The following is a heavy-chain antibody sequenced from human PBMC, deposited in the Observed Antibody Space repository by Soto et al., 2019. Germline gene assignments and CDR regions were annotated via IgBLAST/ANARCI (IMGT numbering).Heavy chain of an antibody. D-gene: IGHD2-21*02. J-gene: IGHJ6*02. Sequence: PGGSLRLSCAASGFTFSTYGMHWVRQAPGKGLEWVANINQDGSEKYYVDSVKGRFTISRDNAKNSLYLQMNSLRAEDKAVYYCAIFVVTEGPGYGMDVWAQGTTVTVSS. CDR2: INQDGSEK. CDR1: GFTFSTYG. V-gene: IGHV3-7*01. CDR3: AIFVVTEGPGYGMDV.